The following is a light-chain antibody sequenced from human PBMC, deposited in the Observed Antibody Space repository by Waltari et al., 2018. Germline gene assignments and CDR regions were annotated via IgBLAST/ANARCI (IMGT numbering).Light chain of an antibody. Sequence: TCRASQSISDWLAWCQQKPGKAPKLLMYKTSTLQGGVPSRFSGGGSDTEFTLTISSLQPDDFATYYCQQYNHYPWTFGPGTKVEVK. CDR2: KTS. J-gene: IGKJ1*01. CDR3: QQYNHYPWT. V-gene: IGKV1-5*03. CDR1: QSISDW.